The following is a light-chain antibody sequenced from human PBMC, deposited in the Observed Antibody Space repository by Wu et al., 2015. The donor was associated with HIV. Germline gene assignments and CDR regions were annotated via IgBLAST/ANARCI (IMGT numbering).Light chain of an antibody. V-gene: IGKV3-20*01. CDR2: TAS. CDR1: RLVTYDY. Sequence: PGATVTSPAGPVRLVTYDYLAGISKNLAWLPRLLIHTASQRATDVSDRFSGSGSGTDSTLTITKLDPEDFVNYYCQQYGQTPLTFGQGTRLEI. CDR3: QQYGQTPLT. J-gene: IGKJ2*01.